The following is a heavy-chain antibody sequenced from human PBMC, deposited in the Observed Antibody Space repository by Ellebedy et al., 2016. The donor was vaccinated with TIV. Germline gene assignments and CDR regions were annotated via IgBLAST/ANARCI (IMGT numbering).Heavy chain of an antibody. V-gene: IGHV1-18*01. CDR3: ARDLTAMVTMTY. Sequence: AASVKVSCKTSGYTSTTYAITWVRQAPGQGLEWMGRISPYDGNTNYAQDLQGRVTMTTDTSTNTAYMELSSLRSDDTAVYYCARDLTAMVTMTYWGQGTLVTVSS. CDR2: ISPYDGNT. J-gene: IGHJ4*02. D-gene: IGHD5-18*01. CDR1: GYTSTTYA.